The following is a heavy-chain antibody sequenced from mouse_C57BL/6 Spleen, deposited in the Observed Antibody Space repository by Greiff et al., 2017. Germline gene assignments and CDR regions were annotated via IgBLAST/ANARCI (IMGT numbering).Heavy chain of an antibody. CDR1: GYTFTTYP. CDR3: AGGHYCGSSYAYWYFDV. Sequence: VQLQQSGAELVKPGASVKMSCKASGYTFTTYPIEWMKQNHGKSLEWIGNFHPYNDDTKYNEKFKGKATLTVEKSSSTVYLGLSRLTSDDSAVYYCAGGHYCGSSYAYWYFDVWGTGTTVTVSS. V-gene: IGHV1-47*01. CDR2: FHPYNDDT. D-gene: IGHD1-1*01. J-gene: IGHJ1*03.